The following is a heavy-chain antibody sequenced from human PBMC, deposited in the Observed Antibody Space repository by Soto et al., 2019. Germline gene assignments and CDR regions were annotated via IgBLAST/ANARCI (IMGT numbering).Heavy chain of an antibody. CDR2: TSNSGST. V-gene: IGHV4-31*03. D-gene: IGHD2-2*01. J-gene: IGHJ4*02. Sequence: QVQLQESGPGLVKPSQTLSLTCTVSGGSITSSGYYWSWIRQHPGEGLEWIGFTSNSGSTSYNPSLQGRVTISVDTSSNQFSPNLKSVTAADTAVYYCARGGGSTKVDYWGQGTLVTVSP. CDR1: GGSITSSGYY. CDR3: ARGGGSTKVDY.